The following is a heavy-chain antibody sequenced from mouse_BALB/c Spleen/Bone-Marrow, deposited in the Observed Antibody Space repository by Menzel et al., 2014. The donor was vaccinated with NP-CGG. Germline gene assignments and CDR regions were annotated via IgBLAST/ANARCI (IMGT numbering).Heavy chain of an antibody. D-gene: IGHD2-14*01. V-gene: IGHV5-6-4*01. Sequence: EVMLVESGGGLVKPGGSLKLSCAASGFTFSSYTMSWVRQTPEKRLEWVATISSGGSYTYYPDSVKGRFTISRDNAKNTLYLQMSSLKSEDTAMYYCTRSYYRYDEEAWFAYWGQGTPVTVSA. CDR1: GFTFSSYT. CDR2: ISSGGSYT. J-gene: IGHJ3*01. CDR3: TRSYYRYDEEAWFAY.